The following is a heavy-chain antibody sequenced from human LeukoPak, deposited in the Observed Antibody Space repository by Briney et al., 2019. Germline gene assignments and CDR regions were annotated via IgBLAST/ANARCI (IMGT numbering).Heavy chain of an antibody. D-gene: IGHD2-15*01. J-gene: IGHJ4*02. CDR1: GLTFSSYS. CDR3: AAHQGYCSGGGCGPY. Sequence: GGSLRLSCAASGLTFSSYSMNWVRQAPGKGLEWVSSISSSSSYIYYADSVKGRFTISRDNSKNTLYLQMNTLRAEDTAVYHCAAHQGYCSGGGCGPYWGQGTQVTVSS. V-gene: IGHV3-21*01. CDR2: ISSSSSYI.